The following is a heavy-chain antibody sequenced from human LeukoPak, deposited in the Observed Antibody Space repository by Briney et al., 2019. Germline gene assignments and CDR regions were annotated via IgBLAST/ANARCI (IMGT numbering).Heavy chain of an antibody. V-gene: IGHV1-69*05. Sequence: SVKVSFKASGYTFTSYDINWVRQAPGQGLEWMGRIIPIFGTANYAQKFQGRVTITTDEPTSTAYMELSSLRSEDTAVYYCARDRMGAPTYYYYMDVWGKGTTVTVSS. D-gene: IGHD2-15*01. CDR2: IIPIFGTA. CDR3: ARDRMGAPTYYYYMDV. CDR1: GYTFTSYD. J-gene: IGHJ6*03.